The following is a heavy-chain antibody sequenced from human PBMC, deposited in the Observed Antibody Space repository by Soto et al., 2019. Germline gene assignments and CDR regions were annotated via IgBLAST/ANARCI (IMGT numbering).Heavy chain of an antibody. CDR2: IKQDGSKK. CDR3: ARDPGIAAAGTVGYFDY. CDR1: GFTFSSYW. V-gene: IGHV3-7*01. Sequence: GGSLTLSCAASGFTFSSYWMSWVRQAPGKGLEWVANIKQDGSKKHYVDSVKGRFTISRDNAKNSLYLEMNSLRAEDTAVYYCARDPGIAAAGTVGYFDYWGQGTLVTVSS. J-gene: IGHJ4*02. D-gene: IGHD6-13*01.